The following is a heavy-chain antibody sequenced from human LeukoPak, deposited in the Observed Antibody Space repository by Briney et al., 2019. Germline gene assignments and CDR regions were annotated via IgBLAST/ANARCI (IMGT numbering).Heavy chain of an antibody. D-gene: IGHD3-9*01. CDR3: ARDRPDYDILTGYRYYYCMVG. Sequence: GGSLRLSCVVSGFTVSSNYMSWVRQSPGKGPEWVSVFYSGGSTYYADSGKGRFTISRDNSKNTVYLQMNSLRAEDTAVYYCARDRPDYDILTGYRYYYCMVGWGQGNTVTVSS. J-gene: IGHJ6*02. CDR2: FYSGGST. CDR1: GFTVSSNY. V-gene: IGHV3-66*01.